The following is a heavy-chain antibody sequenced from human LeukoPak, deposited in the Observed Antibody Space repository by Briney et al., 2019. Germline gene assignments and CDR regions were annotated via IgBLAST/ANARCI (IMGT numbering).Heavy chain of an antibody. CDR3: ARDRPIVVVVAATDNWFDP. CDR1: GGTFSSYA. D-gene: IGHD2-15*01. Sequence: AASVKVSCKASGGTFSSYAISWVRQAPGQGLEWMGRIIPILGIANYAQKFQGRVTITADKSTSTAYMELSSLRSEDTAVYYCARDRPIVVVVAATDNWFDPWGQGTLVTVSS. J-gene: IGHJ5*02. V-gene: IGHV1-69*04. CDR2: IIPILGIA.